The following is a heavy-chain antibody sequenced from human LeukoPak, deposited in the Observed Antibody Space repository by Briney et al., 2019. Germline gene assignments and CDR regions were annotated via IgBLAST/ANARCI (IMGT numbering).Heavy chain of an antibody. D-gene: IGHD3-22*01. CDR2: VNSDGSRT. CDR1: GFTLSSSW. J-gene: IGHJ4*02. V-gene: IGHV3-74*03. CDR3: ARVVDDYDSGGFSWFDY. Sequence: PGGSLRLSCAASGFTLSSSWMHWVRHGPGKGLEWVSRVNSDGSRTTYADSVKGRFTISRDNAKNTLYLQMNSLRAEDTAVYYCARVVDDYDSGGFSWFDYWGQGTLVTVSS.